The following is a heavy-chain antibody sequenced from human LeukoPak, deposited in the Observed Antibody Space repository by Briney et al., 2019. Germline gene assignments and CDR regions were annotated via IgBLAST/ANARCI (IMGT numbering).Heavy chain of an antibody. D-gene: IGHD2-2*02. Sequence: SETLSLTCTVSGGSISSHYWSWIRQPPGKGLEWIGYIYYSGSTNYNPSLKSRVTISVDTSKNQFSLKLSSVTAADTAVYYCARGRWGVVPAAIDYWGQGTLVTVSS. V-gene: IGHV4-59*11. CDR2: IYYSGST. J-gene: IGHJ4*02. CDR1: GGSISSHY. CDR3: ARGRWGVVPAAIDY.